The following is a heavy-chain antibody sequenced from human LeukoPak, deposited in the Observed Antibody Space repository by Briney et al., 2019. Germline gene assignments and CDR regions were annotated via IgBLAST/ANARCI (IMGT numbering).Heavy chain of an antibody. CDR2: ISSSSSYI. J-gene: IGHJ4*02. V-gene: IGHV3-21*01. Sequence: AGGSLRLSCAASGFTFSSYSMNWVRQAPGKGLEWVSSISSSSSYIYYADSVKGRFTISRDNAKNSLYLQMNSLRAEDTAVYYCASPGNFFDYWGQGTLVTVSS. D-gene: IGHD6-13*01. CDR3: ASPGNFFDY. CDR1: GFTFSSYS.